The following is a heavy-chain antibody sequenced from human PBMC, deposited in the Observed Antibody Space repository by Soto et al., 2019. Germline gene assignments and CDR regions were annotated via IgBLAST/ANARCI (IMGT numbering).Heavy chain of an antibody. CDR2: MNPNSGNT. Sequence: QVQLVQSGAEVKKPGASVKVSCKASGYTFTSYDINWVRQATGQGLEWMGWMNPNSGNTGYAQKFQGRVTMSRNTSISTAYMELSRRRSEDTAVYYCARVDAGCRITVFGVVTPPWFDPWGQGTLVTVSS. J-gene: IGHJ5*02. CDR3: ARVDAGCRITVFGVVTPPWFDP. D-gene: IGHD3-3*01. V-gene: IGHV1-8*01. CDR1: GYTFTSYD.